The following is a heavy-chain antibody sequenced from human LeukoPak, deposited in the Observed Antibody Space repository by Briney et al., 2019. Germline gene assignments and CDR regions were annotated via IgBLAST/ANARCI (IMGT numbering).Heavy chain of an antibody. D-gene: IGHD6-13*01. V-gene: IGHV4-61*02. J-gene: IGHJ4*02. Sequence: SETLSLTCTVSGGFISSSSYYWSWIRQPAGKGLEWIGRIYTSGSTDYNPSLKSRVTMSVDTSKNQFSLKLSSVTAADTAVYYCARGAISAGGNGFDYWGQGTLVTVSS. CDR3: ARGAISAGGNGFDY. CDR1: GGFISSSSYY. CDR2: IYTSGST.